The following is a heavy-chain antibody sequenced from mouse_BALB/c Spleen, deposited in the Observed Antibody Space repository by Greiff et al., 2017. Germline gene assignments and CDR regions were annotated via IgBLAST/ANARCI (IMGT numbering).Heavy chain of an antibody. CDR3: ARDRGTTVVATRYAMDY. J-gene: IGHJ4*01. V-gene: IGHV5-4*02. CDR2: ISDGGGYT. Sequence: EVQGVESGGGLVKPGGSLKLSCAASGFTFSDYYRYGVRQTPEKRLEWVATISDGGGYTYYPDSVKGRFTISRDNAKNNLYLQMSSLKSEDTAMYYCARDRGTTVVATRYAMDYWGQGTSVTVSS. CDR1: GFTFSDYY. D-gene: IGHD1-1*01.